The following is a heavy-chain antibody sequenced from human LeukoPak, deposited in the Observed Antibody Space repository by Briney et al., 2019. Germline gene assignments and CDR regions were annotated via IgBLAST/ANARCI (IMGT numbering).Heavy chain of an antibody. D-gene: IGHD3-3*01. CDR3: ARDLQGGNYDFWSGYRYYYYYYMDV. Sequence: GGSLRLSCAASGFTFSDYYMSWIRQAPGKGLEWVSYITSIGSTIYYADSVKGRFDISRDNAKNSLYLQMNSLRAEDTAVYYCARDLQGGNYDFWSGYRYYYYYYMDVWGKGTTVTVSS. CDR1: GFTFSDYY. J-gene: IGHJ6*03. CDR2: ITSIGSTI. V-gene: IGHV3-11*01.